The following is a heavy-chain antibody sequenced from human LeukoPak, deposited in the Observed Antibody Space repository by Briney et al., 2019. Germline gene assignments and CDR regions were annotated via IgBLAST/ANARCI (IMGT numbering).Heavy chain of an antibody. V-gene: IGHV1-18*01. D-gene: IGHD3-10*01. J-gene: IGHJ4*02. CDR3: ARVGSFGELLPLDY. CDR1: GYTFTSYG. CDR2: ISAYNGNT. Sequence: GASVKVSCKASGYTFTSYGISWVRQAPGQGLEWMGWISAYNGNTNYAQKLQGRVTMTTDTSASTAYMELSSLRSEDTAVYYCARVGSFGELLPLDYWGQGTLVTVSS.